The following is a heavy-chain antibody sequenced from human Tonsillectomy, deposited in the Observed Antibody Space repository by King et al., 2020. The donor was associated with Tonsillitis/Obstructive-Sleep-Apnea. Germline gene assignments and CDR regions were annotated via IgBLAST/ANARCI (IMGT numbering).Heavy chain of an antibody. CDR3: AGGPHYGVRVDWFDP. J-gene: IGHJ5*02. Sequence: VQLVESGGGLVQPGGSLRLSCAASGFTFSSHWMGWVRQAPGKGLECVANVKKDGSESYYVDSVKGRFTISRDNAKNSLYLQMNSLRVEDTAVYYWAGGPHYGVRVDWFDPWGQGTLVTVSS. CDR1: GFTFSSHW. D-gene: IGHD4-17*01. V-gene: IGHV3-7*04. CDR2: VKKDGSES.